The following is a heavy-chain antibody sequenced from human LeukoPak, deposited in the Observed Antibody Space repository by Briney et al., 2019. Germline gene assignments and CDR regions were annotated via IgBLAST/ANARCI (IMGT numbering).Heavy chain of an antibody. CDR1: GYTFTGYW. CDR2: ISPSGGST. V-gene: IGHV1-46*01. J-gene: IGHJ5*02. CDR3: ARENAGGKEAGGSTP. Sequence: ASVKVSCKAFGYTFTGYWMHWVRQAPGQGPEWMGVISPSGGSTIYAQKFKGRVTLTRDMSTSTDYLELSSLRSEDTAVYYCARENAGGKEAGGSTPGGQETLVTVPS. D-gene: IGHD3-16*01.